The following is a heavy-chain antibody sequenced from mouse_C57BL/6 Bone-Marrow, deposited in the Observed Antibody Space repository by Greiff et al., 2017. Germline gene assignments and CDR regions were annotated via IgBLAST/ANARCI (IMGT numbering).Heavy chain of an antibody. Sequence: QVQLQQPGAELVKPGASVKLSCKASGYTFTSYWMHWVKQRPGQGLEWIGMIHPNSGSTNYNEKFKSKATLTVDKSSSTAYMQLSSLTSEDSAVYYSARYSYGISDEWYFDVWGTGTTVTASP. CDR3: ARYSYGISDEWYFDV. J-gene: IGHJ1*03. D-gene: IGHD1-1*01. CDR1: GYTFTSYW. CDR2: IHPNSGST. V-gene: IGHV1-64*01.